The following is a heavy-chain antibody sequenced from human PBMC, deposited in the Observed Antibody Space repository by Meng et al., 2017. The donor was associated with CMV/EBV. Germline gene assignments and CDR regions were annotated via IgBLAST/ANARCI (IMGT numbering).Heavy chain of an antibody. CDR3: ARGEGEHFDWLFGCYFDY. CDR2: INHSGST. Sequence: SETLSLTCAVYGGSFSGCYWSWIRQPPGKGLEWIGEINHSGSTNYNPSLKSRVTISVDTSKNQFSLKLSSVTAADTAVYYCARGEGEHFDWLFGCYFDYWGQGTLVTVSS. D-gene: IGHD3-9*01. V-gene: IGHV4-34*01. CDR1: GGSFSGCY. J-gene: IGHJ4*02.